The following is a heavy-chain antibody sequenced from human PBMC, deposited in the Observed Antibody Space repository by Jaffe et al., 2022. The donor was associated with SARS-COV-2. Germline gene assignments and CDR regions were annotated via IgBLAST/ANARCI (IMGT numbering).Heavy chain of an antibody. CDR2: IYPGDSDT. Sequence: EVQLVQSGAEVKKPGESLKISCKGSGYTFTSYWIGWARQMPGKGLEWMGSIYPGDSDTRYSPSFQGQVTISADKSTSTAYLQWSSLKASDTAMYYCARRRVETIGVGVPSVARTHYYYGMDVWGLGTTVTVSS. CDR1: GYTFTSYW. D-gene: IGHD6-19*01. V-gene: IGHV5-51*01. J-gene: IGHJ6*02. CDR3: ARRRVETIGVGVPSVARTHYYYGMDV.